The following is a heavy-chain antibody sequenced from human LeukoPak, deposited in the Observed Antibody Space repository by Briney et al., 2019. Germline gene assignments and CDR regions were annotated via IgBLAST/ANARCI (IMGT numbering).Heavy chain of an antibody. V-gene: IGHV4-30-2*01. Sequence: SETLSLTCAVSGGSISSGGYSWSWIRQPPGKGLEWIGYIYHSGSTYYNPSLKSRVTISVDRSKNQFSLKLSSVTAADTAVYYCAGTGTRGAFDIWGQGTMVTVSS. J-gene: IGHJ3*02. CDR3: AGTGTRGAFDI. CDR1: GGSISSGGYS. D-gene: IGHD1-26*01. CDR2: IYHSGST.